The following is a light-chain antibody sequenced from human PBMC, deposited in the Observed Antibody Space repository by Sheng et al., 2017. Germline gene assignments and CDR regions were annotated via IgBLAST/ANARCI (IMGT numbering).Light chain of an antibody. V-gene: IGKV1-5*03. CDR3: QQYTTYPFT. CDR2: KAS. J-gene: IGKJ4*01. CDR1: QSISIW. Sequence: DIQMTQSPSTLSASVGNRVTITCRASQSISIWLAWYQQKPGKAPKLLIYKASSLQSGVPSRFSGSGSGTDFTLTISSLQPDDFATYYCQQYTTYPFTFGGGPNVEIE.